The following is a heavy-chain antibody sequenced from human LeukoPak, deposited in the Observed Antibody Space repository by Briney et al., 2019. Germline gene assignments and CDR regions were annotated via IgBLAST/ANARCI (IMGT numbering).Heavy chain of an antibody. D-gene: IGHD6-19*01. CDR2: IYDTGST. Sequence: PSETLPLSCSVSGGSISNYHWTWIRQPPGKELEWIGSIYDTGSTNYNPSLKSRVTISVDTSKNPFSLKLSSVTAADTAVYYCARGGWYSGYWGQGTLVTVSS. CDR1: GGSISNYH. V-gene: IGHV4-59*01. CDR3: ARGGWYSGY. J-gene: IGHJ4*02.